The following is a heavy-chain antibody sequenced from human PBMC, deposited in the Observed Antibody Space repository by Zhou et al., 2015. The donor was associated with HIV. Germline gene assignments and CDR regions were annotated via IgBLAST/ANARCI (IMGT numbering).Heavy chain of an antibody. CDR3: ATETDDLGSKFH. CDR1: GFTFDEYA. V-gene: IGHV3-49*05. D-gene: IGHD1-26*01. CDR2: IRSKAYGGTT. Sequence: EVQLVESGGGLKKPGRSLRLSCTASGFTFDEYAVTWFRQAPGRGLEWVGLIRSKAYGGTTEYAASVKDRFTILRDDSKSIAYLQINSLKTEDTGVYYCATETDDLGSKFHWGQGTLVAVSS. J-gene: IGHJ4*02.